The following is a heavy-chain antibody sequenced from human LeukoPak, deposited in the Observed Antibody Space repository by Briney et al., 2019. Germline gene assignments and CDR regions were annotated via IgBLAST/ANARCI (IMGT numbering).Heavy chain of an antibody. Sequence: GGSLRLSCAASGFTFRIYWMTWVRQAPGKGLEWVASINQEGNEKYSVDSVKDRFTISRDNAKNSLYLQMNSLRAEDTAVYYCARDLHCGGDCYPLTYWGQGTMVTVSS. D-gene: IGHD2-21*01. CDR3: ARDLHCGGDCYPLTY. CDR1: GFTFRIYW. V-gene: IGHV3-7*01. CDR2: INQEGNEK. J-gene: IGHJ4*02.